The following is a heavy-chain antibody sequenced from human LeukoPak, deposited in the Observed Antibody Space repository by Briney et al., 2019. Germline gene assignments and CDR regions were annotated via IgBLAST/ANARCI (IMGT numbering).Heavy chain of an antibody. V-gene: IGHV1-8*01. CDR2: MNPNSGNT. CDR3: ARGSASDWPLDH. J-gene: IGHJ4*02. D-gene: IGHD3-9*01. CDR1: GYTFTSYD. Sequence: GASVKVSCKASGYTFTSYDINWVRQATGQGLEWMGWMNPNSGNTGYAQKFQGRVTITRDTSASTAYIELRSLRSEDTAMYYCARGSASDWPLDHWGQETLVTISS.